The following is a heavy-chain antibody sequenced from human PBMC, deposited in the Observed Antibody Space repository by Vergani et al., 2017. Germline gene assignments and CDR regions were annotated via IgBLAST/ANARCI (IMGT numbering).Heavy chain of an antibody. CDR3: AKDLSYSTAWPHFDS. D-gene: IGHD4-11*01. V-gene: IGHV3-48*01. CDR1: GFTFSSYS. CDR2: ISASMTNI. J-gene: IGHJ4*02. Sequence: EMQLVESGGGLVEPGGSLRLSCAASGFTFSSYSFNWVRQAPGKGLEWVSYISASMTNIYYADSVKGRFTISRDNDKNSLFLQMNSLRVEDTAMYFCAKDLSYSTAWPHFDSRGQGTLVTVSS.